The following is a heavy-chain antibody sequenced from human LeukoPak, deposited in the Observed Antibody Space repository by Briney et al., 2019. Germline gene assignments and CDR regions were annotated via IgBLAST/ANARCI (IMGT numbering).Heavy chain of an antibody. CDR2: INPNTDGA. CDR1: GYTFTDYY. Sequence: ASVKVSCKASGYTFTDYYIHWVRQAPGQGLEWMGWINPNTDGAIYAQKFQGRVTMTRDTSISTAYMELSSLRSEDTAVYYCARGLRGWYYYYYYMDVWGKGTTVTISS. D-gene: IGHD6-19*01. J-gene: IGHJ6*03. CDR3: ARGLRGWYYYYYYMDV. V-gene: IGHV1-2*02.